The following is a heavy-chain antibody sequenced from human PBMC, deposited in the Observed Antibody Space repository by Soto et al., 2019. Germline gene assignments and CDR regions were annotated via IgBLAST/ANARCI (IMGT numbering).Heavy chain of an antibody. CDR2: LYYSGST. D-gene: IGHD3-22*01. Sequence: SETLCLTCTVSGGSVSSRNYYWSWIRQPPGKGLEWIGYLYYSGSTNYNPSLKSRVTTSADASKNQFSLKLSSVTAADTAVYYCARGWLPSPNLRFDPWGQGILVTVSS. CDR3: ARGWLPSPNLRFDP. V-gene: IGHV4-61*01. CDR1: GGSVSSRNYY. J-gene: IGHJ5*02.